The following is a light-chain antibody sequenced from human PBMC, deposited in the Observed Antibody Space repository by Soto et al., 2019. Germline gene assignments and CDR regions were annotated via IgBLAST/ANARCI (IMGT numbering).Light chain of an antibody. CDR2: GAS. Sequence: EVVMTQSPATLSVSPGERATLSCRASQSVSSNLAWYQQKPGQAPRLLIYGASTRATGIPARFSGSGSGTELNLTISSLQSEDFAVYYCQQYNNWPVYTFGQGTKLEIK. CDR3: QQYNNWPVYT. V-gene: IGKV3D-15*01. J-gene: IGKJ2*01. CDR1: QSVSSN.